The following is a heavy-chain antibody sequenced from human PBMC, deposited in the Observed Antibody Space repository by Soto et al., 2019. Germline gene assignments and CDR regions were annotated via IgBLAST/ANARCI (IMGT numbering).Heavy chain of an antibody. D-gene: IGHD1-26*01. CDR1: GGTFSSYT. CDR3: ARFPQTAIVGAAYFDY. Sequence: QVQLVQSGAEVKKPGSSVKVSCKASGGTFSSYTISWVRQAPGQGLEWMGRVIPILGIANYAQKFQGRVTITADKSTSTAYMELSSLRSEDTAVYYCARFPQTAIVGAAYFDYWGQGTLVTVSS. J-gene: IGHJ4*02. V-gene: IGHV1-69*02. CDR2: VIPILGIA.